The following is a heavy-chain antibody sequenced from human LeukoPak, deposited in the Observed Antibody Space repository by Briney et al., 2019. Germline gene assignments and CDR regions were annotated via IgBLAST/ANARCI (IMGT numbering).Heavy chain of an antibody. CDR3: ARRDGDNYDFDY. D-gene: IGHD5-24*01. V-gene: IGHV4-59*02. CDR2: GFYIGRT. CDR1: GASVRSHY. Sequence: SETLSLTCTVSGASVRSHYWSWIRQTPGKGLEWLGYGFYIGRTNYNPSLGSRVATSLDTSKNQFSLRLTAVTAADTAVYYCARRDGDNYDFDYWGQGILVTVSS. J-gene: IGHJ4*02.